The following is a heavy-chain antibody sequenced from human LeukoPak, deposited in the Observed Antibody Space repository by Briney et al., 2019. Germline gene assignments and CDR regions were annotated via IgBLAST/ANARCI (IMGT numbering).Heavy chain of an antibody. CDR3: AKDGTYYDILTGYYLFFDY. D-gene: IGHD3-9*01. CDR2: ISGSGGST. V-gene: IGHV3-23*01. Sequence: GGSLRLSCTASGFTFNNHAMSWVRQAPGKGLEWVSAISGSGGSTYYADSVKGRFTISRDNSKNTLYLQMNSLRAEDTAAYYCAKDGTYYDILTGYYLFFDYWGQGTLVTVSS. CDR1: GFTFNNHA. J-gene: IGHJ4*02.